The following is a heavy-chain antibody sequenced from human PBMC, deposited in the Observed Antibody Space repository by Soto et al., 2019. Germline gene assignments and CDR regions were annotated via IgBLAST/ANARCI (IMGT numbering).Heavy chain of an antibody. Sequence: GGSLRLSCAASGFTVSSNYMSWVRQAPGKGLEWVSVIYGGGSTYYADSVKGRFTISRDNSKNTRYLQMNSLRAEDTAVYYCARERGDYDILTGYTSYFDYWGQGTLVTVSS. CDR2: IYGGGST. J-gene: IGHJ4*02. V-gene: IGHV3-53*01. CDR3: ARERGDYDILTGYTSYFDY. D-gene: IGHD3-9*01. CDR1: GFTVSSNY.